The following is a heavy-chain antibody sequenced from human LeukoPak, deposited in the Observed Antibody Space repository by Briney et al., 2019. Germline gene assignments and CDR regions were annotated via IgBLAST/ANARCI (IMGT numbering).Heavy chain of an antibody. D-gene: IGHD3-10*01. CDR1: GGSISSNSYY. V-gene: IGHV4-39*01. J-gene: IGHJ5*02. CDR3: ARHVRGGYYGSGSYYNDWFDP. Sequence: ASETLSLTCTVSGGSISSNSYYWGWIRQPPGKGLEWIGSIYYSGSTYYNPSLKSRVTISVDTSKNQFSLKLSSVTAADTAVYYCARHVRGGYYGSGSYYNDWFDPWGQGTLVTVSS. CDR2: IYYSGST.